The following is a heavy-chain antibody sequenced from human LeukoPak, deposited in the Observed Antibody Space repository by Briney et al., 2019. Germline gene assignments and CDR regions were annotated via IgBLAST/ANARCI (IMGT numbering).Heavy chain of an antibody. J-gene: IGHJ4*02. CDR3: ARAGTVLRYFDWLLSY. V-gene: IGHV4-34*01. Sequence: SETLSLTCAVYGGSFSGYYWSWIREPPGKGLEWIGEINHSGSTNYNPSLKSRVTISVDTSKNQFSLKLSSVTAADTAVYYCARAGTVLRYFDWLLSYWGQGTLVTVSS. CDR1: GGSFSGYY. D-gene: IGHD3-9*01. CDR2: INHSGST.